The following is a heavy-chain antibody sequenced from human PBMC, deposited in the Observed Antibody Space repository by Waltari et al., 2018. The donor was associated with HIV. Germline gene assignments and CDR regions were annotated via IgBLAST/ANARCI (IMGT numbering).Heavy chain of an antibody. CDR3: ATLGYWYYFDY. V-gene: IGHV3-30*04. J-gene: IGHJ4*02. Sequence: QVQLVESGGGVVQPGRSLRLSCAASGFTFSSYAMHWVRQAPGKGLEWVAVISYDGSNKYYADSVKGRFTISRDNSKNTLYLQMNSLRAEDTAVYYCATLGYWYYFDYWGQGTLVTVSS. D-gene: IGHD3-22*01. CDR2: ISYDGSNK. CDR1: GFTFSSYA.